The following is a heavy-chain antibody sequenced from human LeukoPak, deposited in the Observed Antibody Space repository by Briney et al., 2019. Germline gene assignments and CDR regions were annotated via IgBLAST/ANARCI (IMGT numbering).Heavy chain of an antibody. V-gene: IGHV1-2*02. CDR1: GYTFTDFY. CDR2: INPDNGVT. J-gene: IGHJ5*02. Sequence: ASVKVSCKASGYTFTDFYIHWMRQAPGQGLEWMGWINPDNGVTAYAQKFQGRVTMTRDTSISAVYVELSRLRSDDTAVYYCARSDSYTWFDPWGQGTLVTVSS. D-gene: IGHD2-21*01. CDR3: ARSDSYTWFDP.